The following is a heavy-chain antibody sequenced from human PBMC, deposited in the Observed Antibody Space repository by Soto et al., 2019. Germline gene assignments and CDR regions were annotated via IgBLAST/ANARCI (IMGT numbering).Heavy chain of an antibody. D-gene: IGHD3-9*01. Sequence: SETLSLTCTVSGASISSGGYYWTWIRQHPGKGLEWIGYIYNSGSTDYNPSLKSRVTISVDTSKKQFSLQLTSVTAADTAVYYCARSYFDILTGPFGYWGQGTLVTVSS. CDR2: IYNSGST. V-gene: IGHV4-31*03. J-gene: IGHJ4*02. CDR1: GASISSGGYY. CDR3: ARSYFDILTGPFGY.